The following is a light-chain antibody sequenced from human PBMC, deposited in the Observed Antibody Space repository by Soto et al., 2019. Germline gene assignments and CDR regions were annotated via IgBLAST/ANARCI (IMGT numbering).Light chain of an antibody. CDR1: QSFSSW. J-gene: IGKJ4*01. V-gene: IGKV1-5*03. CDR2: KTS. CDR3: QQYNSFPLT. Sequence: DIQMTQSPSTLSASVGDRVTITCRASQSFSSWLAWYQQKPGKAPKLLIYKTSSLESGVPSRFSGSGSGTEFTLTISSLQPDDFATYYCQQYNSFPLTFGGGTKVEIK.